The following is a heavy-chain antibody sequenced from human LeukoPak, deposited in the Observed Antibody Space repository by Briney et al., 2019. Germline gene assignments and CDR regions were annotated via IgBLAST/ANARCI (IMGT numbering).Heavy chain of an antibody. J-gene: IGHJ4*02. D-gene: IGHD6-19*01. CDR1: GFTFDDYA. Sequence: PGRSLRLSCAASGFTFDDYAMHWVRQAPGKGLEWVSGISWNSGSIGYADSVKGRFTISRDNAKNSLYLQMSSLRAEDTAVYYCARWNSGWDYWGQGTLVTVSS. CDR3: ARWNSGWDY. V-gene: IGHV3-9*01. CDR2: ISWNSGSI.